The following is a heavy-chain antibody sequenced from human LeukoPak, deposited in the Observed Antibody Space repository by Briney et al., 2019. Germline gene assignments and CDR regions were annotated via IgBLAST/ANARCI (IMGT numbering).Heavy chain of an antibody. CDR1: GGSIASSSNY. J-gene: IGHJ4*02. CDR3: ARRSGYSSSWYFDY. CDR2: IFYTGNT. D-gene: IGHD6-13*01. V-gene: IGHV4-39*07. Sequence: SETLSLTCTVSGGSIASSSNYWVWIRQPPGKGLEWIGNIFYTGNTYYNPSLTSRVTISVDTSKNQFSLKLSSVTAADTAVYYCARRSGYSSSWYFDYWGQGTLVTVSS.